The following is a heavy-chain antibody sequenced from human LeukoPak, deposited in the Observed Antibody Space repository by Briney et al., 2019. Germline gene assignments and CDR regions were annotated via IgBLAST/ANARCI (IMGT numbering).Heavy chain of an antibody. CDR2: IYHSGST. J-gene: IGHJ1*01. V-gene: IGHV4-38-2*02. CDR3: ARGGDYYDSSGDQYFQH. Sequence: PSETLSLTCTVSGYSISSGYYWGWIRQPPGKGLEWIGSIYHSGSTYYNPSLKSRVTISVDTSKNQFSLKLSSVTAADTAVYYCARGGDYYDSSGDQYFQHWGQGTLVTVSS. D-gene: IGHD3-22*01. CDR1: GYSISSGYY.